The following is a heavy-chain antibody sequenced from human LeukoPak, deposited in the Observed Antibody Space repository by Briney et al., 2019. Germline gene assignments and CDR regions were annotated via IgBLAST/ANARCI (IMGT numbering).Heavy chain of an antibody. CDR2: IYYSGST. CDR3: ARLAAAGKEGQYYFDY. CDR1: GGSISSYY. J-gene: IGHJ4*02. Sequence: SETLSLTCTVSGGSISSYYWSWIRQPPGKGLEWIGYIYYSGSTNYNPSLKSRVTISVDTSKNQFSLKLSSVTAADTAVYYCARLAAAGKEGQYYFDYWGQGTLVTVSS. D-gene: IGHD6-13*01. V-gene: IGHV4-59*08.